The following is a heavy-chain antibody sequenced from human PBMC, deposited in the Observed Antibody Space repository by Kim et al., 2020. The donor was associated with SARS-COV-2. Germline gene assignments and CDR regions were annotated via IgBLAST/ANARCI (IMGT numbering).Heavy chain of an antibody. V-gene: IGHV3-23*01. CDR3: AKGVTNSGFDY. Sequence: GGSLRLSCVASGCTFNTSPMGWVRQAPGKGQEWGARIIWDGARKYYADAVKGRVTMSSDKSKNTVYLHMNSLRVEETAIYYCAKGVTNSGFDYWGQGAQVTVSS. CDR2: IIWDGARK. J-gene: IGHJ4*02. CDR1: GCTFNTSP. D-gene: IGHD4-17*01.